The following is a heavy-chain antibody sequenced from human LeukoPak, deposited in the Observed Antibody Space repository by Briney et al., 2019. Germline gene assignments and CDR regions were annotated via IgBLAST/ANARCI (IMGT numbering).Heavy chain of an antibody. CDR1: GGSISSSSYY. Sequence: PSETLSLTCTVPGGSISSSSYYWGWIRQPPGKGLEWIGSIYYSGSTYYNPSLKSRVTISVDTSKNQFSLKLSSVTAADTAVYYCARAGIVVPAAMLSNWFDPWGQGTLVTVSS. J-gene: IGHJ5*02. CDR3: ARAGIVVPAAMLSNWFDP. D-gene: IGHD2-2*01. V-gene: IGHV4-39*01. CDR2: IYYSGST.